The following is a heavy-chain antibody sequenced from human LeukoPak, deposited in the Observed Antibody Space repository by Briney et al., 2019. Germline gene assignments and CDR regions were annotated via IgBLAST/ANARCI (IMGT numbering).Heavy chain of an antibody. CDR2: IREDGSQK. CDR3: ARELTSSSCFDP. V-gene: IGHV3-7*01. D-gene: IGHD6-13*01. J-gene: IGHJ5*02. CDR1: GFTFSSSW. Sequence: GGSLRLSCAASGFTFSSSWMTWVRQAPGKGLEWVASIREDGSQKTSVDSVRGRFTISRDNAKNSVYLQMDSLRAEDTAVYYCARELTSSSCFDPWGQGTLVTVSS.